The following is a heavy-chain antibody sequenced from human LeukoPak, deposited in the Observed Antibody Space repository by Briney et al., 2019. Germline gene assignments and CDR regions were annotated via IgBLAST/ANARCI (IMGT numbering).Heavy chain of an antibody. V-gene: IGHV3-23*01. CDR2: IYENGGTT. Sequence: PGGSLRLSCVGSGFTFRSHAMSRVRQAPEKGLEFVSGIYENGGTTYYADSVKGRFSISRGNSKNTLYLQMDSLRGEDTAVYYCAKDFRIGYSAHYDYWGQGALVTVSS. J-gene: IGHJ4*02. CDR1: GFTFRSHA. D-gene: IGHD2-21*01. CDR3: AKDFRIGYSAHYDY.